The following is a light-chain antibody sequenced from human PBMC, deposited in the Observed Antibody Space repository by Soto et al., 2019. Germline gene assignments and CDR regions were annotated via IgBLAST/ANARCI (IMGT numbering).Light chain of an antibody. Sequence: QAVVTQPASVSGSPGQSITISCTGTSSDVGAYHYVSWYQQHPGKAPKLLIFEVSNRPSGVSNRFSGSKSGNTASLTISGLQAEDEADYYCNSYTTSSTWVFGGGTKVTVL. CDR3: NSYTTSSTWV. V-gene: IGLV2-14*01. CDR1: SSDVGAYHY. CDR2: EVS. J-gene: IGLJ3*02.